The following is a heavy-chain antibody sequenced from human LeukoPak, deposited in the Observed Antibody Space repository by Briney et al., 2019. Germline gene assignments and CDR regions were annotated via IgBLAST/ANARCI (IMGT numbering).Heavy chain of an antibody. CDR1: GYTFTGYY. D-gene: IGHD3-10*01. V-gene: IGHV1-2*02. CDR2: INPNSGGT. CDR3: ARATMVRGDGGNWFDP. J-gene: IGHJ5*02. Sequence: ASVKVSCKASGYTFTGYYMHWVRQAPGQGLEWMGWINPNSGGTNYAQKFQGRVTMTRDTSISTAYMELSRLRSDDTAVYYCARATMVRGDGGNWFDPWGQGTLVTVSS.